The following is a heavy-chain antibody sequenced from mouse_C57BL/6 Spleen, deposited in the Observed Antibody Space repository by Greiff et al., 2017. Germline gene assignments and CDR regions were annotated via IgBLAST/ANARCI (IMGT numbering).Heavy chain of an antibody. D-gene: IGHD2-9*01. J-gene: IGHJ1*03. V-gene: IGHV1-26*01. Sequence: VQLQQSGPELVKPGASVKISCKASGYTFTDYYMNWVKQSHGKSLEWIGDINPNNGGISYNQKFKGKATLTVDKSSSTAYMELRSLTSEDSAVYYCSYYGYDEYFDVWGTGTTVTVSS. CDR2: INPNNGGI. CDR3: SYYGYDEYFDV. CDR1: GYTFTDYY.